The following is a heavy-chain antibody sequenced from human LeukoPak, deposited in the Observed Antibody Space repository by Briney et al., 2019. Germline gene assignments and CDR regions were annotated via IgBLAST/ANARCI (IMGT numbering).Heavy chain of an antibody. Sequence: GESLKISCKGSGYTFTNYWIGWVRQMPGQGLEWMGITYPGDSDTRYSPSFQGQVTISADKSINTAYLQWSSLKASDTVVYYCARYSANDGGFDYWGQGTLVTVSS. CDR3: ARYSANDGGFDY. D-gene: IGHD4/OR15-4a*01. CDR2: TYPGDSDT. CDR1: GYTFTNYW. V-gene: IGHV5-51*01. J-gene: IGHJ4*02.